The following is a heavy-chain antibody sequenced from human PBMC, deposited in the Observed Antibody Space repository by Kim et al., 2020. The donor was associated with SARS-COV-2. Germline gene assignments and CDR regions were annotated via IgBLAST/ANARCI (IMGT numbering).Heavy chain of an antibody. CDR1: GFTFSSYW. CDR2: INSDGSST. J-gene: IGHJ4*02. Sequence: GGSLRLSCAASGFTFSSYWMHWVRQAPGKGLVWVSRINSDGSSTSYADSVKGRFTISRDNAKNTLYLQMNSLRAEDTAVYYCARRGSSGHPIDYWGQGTLVTVSS. CDR3: ARRGSSGHPIDY. D-gene: IGHD6-19*01. V-gene: IGHV3-74*01.